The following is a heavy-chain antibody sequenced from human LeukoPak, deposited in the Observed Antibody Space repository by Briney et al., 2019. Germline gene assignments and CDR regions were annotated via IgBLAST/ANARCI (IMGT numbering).Heavy chain of an antibody. Sequence: PGGSLRLSCAASGFTFSNYAMSWVRQAPGKGLEWVSAISDSGDSTYYADSVKGRFTISRDNSKNTLYLQLDSLGAEETAIYYCAKGFVAPTPGSYLDYWGQGTLVTVSS. CDR3: AKGFVAPTPGSYLDY. D-gene: IGHD3-10*01. V-gene: IGHV3-23*01. CDR2: ISDSGDST. J-gene: IGHJ4*02. CDR1: GFTFSNYA.